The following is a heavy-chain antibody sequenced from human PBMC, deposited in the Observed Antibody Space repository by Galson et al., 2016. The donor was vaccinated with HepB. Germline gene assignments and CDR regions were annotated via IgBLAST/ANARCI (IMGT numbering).Heavy chain of an antibody. D-gene: IGHD6-19*01. Sequence: SVKVSCKASGYTFTSHYLHWVRQAPGQGPEWMGIINPSLGNTGYAQKFQGRVTMTRNTSISTAYMELSSLRSEDTAVYYCARPGRRIAVGGNYGMDVWGQGTTVTVSS. CDR1: GYTFTSHY. CDR2: INPSLGNT. J-gene: IGHJ6*02. V-gene: IGHV1-46*01. CDR3: ARPGRRIAVGGNYGMDV.